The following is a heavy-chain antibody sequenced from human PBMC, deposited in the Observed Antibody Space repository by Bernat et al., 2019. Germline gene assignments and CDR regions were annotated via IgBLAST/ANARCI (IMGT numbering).Heavy chain of an antibody. CDR1: GGSISSSSYY. Sequence: QLQLQESGPGLVKPSETLSLTCTVSGGSISSSSYYCGWIRQPPGKGLEWIGSIYYSGSTYYNTSLKSRVTISADTSKNRFSLKLSSVTAADTAVYYWARRDSSDYYFDYWGQGTLVTVSS. J-gene: IGHJ4*02. CDR3: ARRDSSDYYFDY. D-gene: IGHD6-19*01. V-gene: IGHV4-39*01. CDR2: IYYSGST.